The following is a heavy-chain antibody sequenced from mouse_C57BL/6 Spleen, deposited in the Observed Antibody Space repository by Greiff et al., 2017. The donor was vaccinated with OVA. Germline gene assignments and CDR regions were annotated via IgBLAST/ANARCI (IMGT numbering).Heavy chain of an antibody. CDR2: IFPGSGST. CDR3: ARVLGRDYAMDY. Sequence: QVQLKQSGPELVKPGASVKISCKASGYTFTDYYINWVKQRPGQGLEWIGWIFPGSGSTYYNEKFKGKATLTVDKSSSTAYMLLSSLTSEDSAVYCCARVLGRDYAMDYWGQGNSGTVSS. D-gene: IGHD4-1*01. J-gene: IGHJ4*01. V-gene: IGHV1-75*01. CDR1: GYTFTDYY.